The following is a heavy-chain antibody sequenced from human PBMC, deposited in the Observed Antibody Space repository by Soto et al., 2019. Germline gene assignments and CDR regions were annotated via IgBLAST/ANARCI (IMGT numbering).Heavy chain of an antibody. CDR3: AKDREGSSGWYGMDV. V-gene: IGHV3-23*01. CDR1: GFVFMTYG. J-gene: IGHJ6*02. Sequence: GGSLRLSCTASGFVFMTYGMNWVRQAPGKGLEWVANINDRGSNTVYADSAKGRFTVSRDNSKNTVTLQMYTLRADDTALYYCAKDREGSSGWYGMDVWGQGTTVTVSS. D-gene: IGHD3-22*01. CDR2: INDRGSNT.